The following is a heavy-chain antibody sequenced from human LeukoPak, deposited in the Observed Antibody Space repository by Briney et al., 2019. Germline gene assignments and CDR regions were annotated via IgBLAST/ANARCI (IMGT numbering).Heavy chain of an antibody. CDR2: VYTTGGT. CDR1: GGSIGSHY. V-gene: IGHV4-4*07. CDR3: AGREF. D-gene: IGHD3-10*01. J-gene: IGHJ4*02. Sequence: SETLSLTCTVSGGSIGSHYWSWIRQPAGKGLEWIGRVYTTGGTNYNPSFRSRVTMSVDTSKNQFSLKLTSVTAADTAVYYCAGREFWGRGTLVTVSS.